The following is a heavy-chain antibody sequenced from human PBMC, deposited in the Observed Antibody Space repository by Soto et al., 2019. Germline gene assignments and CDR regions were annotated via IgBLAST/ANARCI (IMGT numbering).Heavy chain of an antibody. CDR2: ISSSGSTI. J-gene: IGHJ1*01. D-gene: IGHD6-6*01. CDR3: ARGDGENSLAARPECLQH. V-gene: IGHV3-48*03. CDR1: GFTFSSYE. Sequence: GGSLRLSCAASGFTFSSYEMNWVRQAPGKGLEWVSYISSSGSTIYYADSVKGRFTISRDKAKNSLYLQMNSLRAEDTAVYYCARGDGENSLAARPECLQHWGQGTLVTVSS.